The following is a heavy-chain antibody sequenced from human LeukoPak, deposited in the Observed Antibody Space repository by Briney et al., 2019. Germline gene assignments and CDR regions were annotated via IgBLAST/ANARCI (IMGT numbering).Heavy chain of an antibody. CDR1: GFTFSSYS. D-gene: IGHD5-24*01. CDR3: ARGLDGYKVDY. J-gene: IGHJ4*02. Sequence: PGGSLRLSCAASGFTFSSYSMNWVRQAPGKGLEWVSSISSSGSFISYADSVKGRFTISRDNAKNSLYLQMNSLRAEDTAVYYYARGLDGYKVDYWGQGTLVTVSS. V-gene: IGHV3-21*01. CDR2: ISSSGSFI.